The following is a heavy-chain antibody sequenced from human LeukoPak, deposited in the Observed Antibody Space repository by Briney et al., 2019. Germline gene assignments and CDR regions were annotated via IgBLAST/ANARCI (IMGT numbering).Heavy chain of an antibody. CDR3: ARPNITSYYDSRGYDAFDV. V-gene: IGHV5-51*01. D-gene: IGHD3-22*01. CDR2: IYPGDSES. Sequence: PGESLKISCKGSGYSFSRYWIGWVRQMPGKDLEWMGIIYPGDSESRYSPAFQGQVTISADKSVSTAYLQWSSLKASDTAMYYCARPNITSYYDSRGYDAFDVWGQGTIVTVSS. J-gene: IGHJ3*01. CDR1: GYSFSRYW.